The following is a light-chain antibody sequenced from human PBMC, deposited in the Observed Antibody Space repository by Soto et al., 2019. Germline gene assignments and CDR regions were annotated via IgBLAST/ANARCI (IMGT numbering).Light chain of an antibody. CDR2: GAS. CDR1: QSVSSSY. CDR3: QQYNNWPLT. J-gene: IGKJ4*01. Sequence: EIVMTHSPATLSVSQGEIATLSCRASQSVSSSYLAWYQQKPGQAPRLLIYGASTRATGIPARFSGSGSGTEFTLTISSLQSEDFAVYHCQQYNNWPLTFGGATKVDIK. V-gene: IGKV3-15*01.